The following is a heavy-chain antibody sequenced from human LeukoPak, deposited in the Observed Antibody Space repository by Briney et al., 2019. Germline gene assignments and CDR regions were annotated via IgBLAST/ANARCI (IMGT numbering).Heavy chain of an antibody. CDR3: AGVPVGTTTLEY. CDR2: ISSSGSTK. CDR1: GFTFSSYE. V-gene: IGHV3-48*03. J-gene: IGHJ4*02. D-gene: IGHD1-26*01. Sequence: GGSLRLSCAVSGFTFSSYEMNWVRQAPGKGLEWVSYISSSGSTKYYPDSVNGRFSISRDNAKNSLYLEMDSLRAEDTAVYYCAGVPVGTTTLEYWGQGTLVTVSS.